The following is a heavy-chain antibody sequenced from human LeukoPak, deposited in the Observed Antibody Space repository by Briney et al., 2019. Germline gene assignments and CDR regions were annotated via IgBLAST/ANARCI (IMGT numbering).Heavy chain of an antibody. D-gene: IGHD6-13*01. Sequence: GGSLRLSCAASGLTFSNYWMTWVRQAPGKGLEWVADIKEDGSEKYYVDSVKGRFTISRDNAKNSLFLQMDSLRSEDTAVYCCVKNSGWYRLDCWGQGTLATVSS. V-gene: IGHV3-7*03. CDR2: IKEDGSEK. CDR1: GLTFSNYW. J-gene: IGHJ4*02. CDR3: VKNSGWYRLDC.